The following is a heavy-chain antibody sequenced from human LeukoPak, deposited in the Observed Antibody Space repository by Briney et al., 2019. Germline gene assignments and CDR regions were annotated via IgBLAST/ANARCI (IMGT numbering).Heavy chain of an antibody. CDR1: GGSISSGGYY. V-gene: IGHV4-31*03. J-gene: IGHJ6*02. Sequence: SETLSLTCTVSGGSISSGGYYWSWIRQHPGKGLEWIGYIYYSGSTYYNPSLKSRVTISVDTSKNQFSLKLSSVTAADTAVYYCASVTTYYYYGMDVWGQGTTVTVSS. CDR3: ASVTTYYYYGMDV. CDR2: IYYSGST. D-gene: IGHD1-1*01.